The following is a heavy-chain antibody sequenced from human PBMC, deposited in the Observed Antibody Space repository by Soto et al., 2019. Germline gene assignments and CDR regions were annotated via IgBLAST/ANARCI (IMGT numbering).Heavy chain of an antibody. J-gene: IGHJ3*02. V-gene: IGHV1-18*01. D-gene: IGHD6-19*01. Sequence: QVQLVQSGAEVKKPGASVKVSCKASGYTFTSYGISWVRQAPGQGLEWMGWISAYNGNTNYAQKLQGRVTMTTDTXPSTAYMEMRSLRSDDTAVYYCARSSSGPPPDAFDIWGQGTMVTVSS. CDR3: ARSSSGPPPDAFDI. CDR1: GYTFTSYG. CDR2: ISAYNGNT.